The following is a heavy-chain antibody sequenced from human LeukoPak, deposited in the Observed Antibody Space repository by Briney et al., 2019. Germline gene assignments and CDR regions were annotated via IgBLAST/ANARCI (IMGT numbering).Heavy chain of an antibody. Sequence: ESGGSLRLSCSASGFTFSSYAMHWVRQAPGKGLEWVAVISYDGSNKYYADSVKGRFTISRDNSKNTLYLQMNSLRAEDTAVYYCARDIAVAGWEVDYWGQGTLVTVSS. D-gene: IGHD6-19*01. CDR2: ISYDGSNK. CDR3: ARDIAVAGWEVDY. V-gene: IGHV3-30-3*01. J-gene: IGHJ4*02. CDR1: GFTFSSYA.